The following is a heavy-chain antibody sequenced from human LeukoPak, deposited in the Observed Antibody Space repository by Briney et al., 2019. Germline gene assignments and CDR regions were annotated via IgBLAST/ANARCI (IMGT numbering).Heavy chain of an antibody. Sequence: GGSLRLSCAASGFTFSCYEMNWVRQAPGKGLEWVSYISSGGNTIYYADSVKGRFTISRDNAKNSLYLQMNSLRAEDTAVYYCAREGTAMVSFDYWGQGTLVTVSS. J-gene: IGHJ4*02. D-gene: IGHD5-18*01. CDR3: AREGTAMVSFDY. V-gene: IGHV3-48*03. CDR1: GFTFSCYE. CDR2: ISSGGNTI.